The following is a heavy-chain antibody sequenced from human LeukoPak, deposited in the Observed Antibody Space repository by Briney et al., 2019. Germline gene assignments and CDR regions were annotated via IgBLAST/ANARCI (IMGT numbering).Heavy chain of an antibody. D-gene: IGHD2-2*01. J-gene: IGHJ5*02. CDR1: GYTFTSYA. CDR3: ARARYCSSTSCRPPNWFDP. CDR2: INAGKGNT. V-gene: IGHV1-3*01. Sequence: ASVKVSCKASGYTFTSYAMHWVRQAPGQRLEWMGWINAGKGNTKYSQKFQGRVTITRDTSASTAYMELSSLRSEDTAVYYCARARYCSSTSCRPPNWFDPWGQGTLVTVSS.